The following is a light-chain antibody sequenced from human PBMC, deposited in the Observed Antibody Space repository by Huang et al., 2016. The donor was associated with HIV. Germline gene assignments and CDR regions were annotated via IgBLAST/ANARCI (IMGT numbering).Light chain of an antibody. V-gene: IGKV3-11*01. CDR1: QSVSSY. CDR3: QHRSNWPLT. Sequence: EIVLTQSPATLSLSPGERATLPCRASQSVSSYLAWYKQKPGQAPRLLIDDSSNRATGIPARFIGSGSGTDFTLTISSLEPEDFAVYYCQHRSNWPLTFGGGTKVEIK. CDR2: DSS. J-gene: IGKJ4*01.